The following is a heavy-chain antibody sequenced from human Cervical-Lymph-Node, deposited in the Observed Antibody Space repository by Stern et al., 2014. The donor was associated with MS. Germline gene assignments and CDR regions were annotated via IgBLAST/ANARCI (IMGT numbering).Heavy chain of an antibody. Sequence: VQLQESGPGLVKPSETLSLTCTVSGGSINTNNYYWGWIRQPPGKGLEWIGNIYSSGSTFYSPSLKSRVTMSVDTSKNQFSLKLSSVTAADTAVYYCARTGDDFGDYSLSYWGQGTLVTVS. CDR3: ARTGDDFGDYSLSY. J-gene: IGHJ4*02. CDR1: GGSINTNNYY. V-gene: IGHV4-39*01. CDR2: IYSSGST. D-gene: IGHD4-17*01.